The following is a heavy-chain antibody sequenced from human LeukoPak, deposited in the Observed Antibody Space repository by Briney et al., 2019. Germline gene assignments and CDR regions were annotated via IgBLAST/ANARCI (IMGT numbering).Heavy chain of an antibody. CDR2: ISAYNGNT. J-gene: IGHJ5*02. CDR1: GYTFTSYG. Sequence: ASVKVSCKASGYTFTSYGISWVRQAPGQGLEWMGWISAYNGNTNYAQKLQGRVTMTTDTSTSTAYMELRSLRSDDTAVYYCARDPFCSSTSCSRFNWFDPWGQGTLVTVSS. D-gene: IGHD2-2*01. V-gene: IGHV1-18*01. CDR3: ARDPFCSSTSCSRFNWFDP.